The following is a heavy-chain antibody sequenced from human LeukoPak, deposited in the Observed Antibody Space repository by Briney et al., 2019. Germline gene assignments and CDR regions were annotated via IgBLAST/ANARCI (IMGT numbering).Heavy chain of an antibody. D-gene: IGHD3-9*01. CDR2: INHSGST. CDR3: ARGYDILTNADYFDY. J-gene: IGHJ4*02. Sequence: PSETLSVTCAVYGGSFSGYYWSWIRQPPGKGLEWIGEINHSGSTNYNPSLKSRVTISVDTSKNQFSLKLSSVTAADTAVYYCARGYDILTNADYFDYWGQGTLVTVSS. V-gene: IGHV4-34*01. CDR1: GGSFSGYY.